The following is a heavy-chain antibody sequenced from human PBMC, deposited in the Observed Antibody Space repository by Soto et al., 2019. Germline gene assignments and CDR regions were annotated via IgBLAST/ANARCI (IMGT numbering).Heavy chain of an antibody. CDR2: IIPVFGTT. CDR1: GGLFSSFV. Sequence: QEQLVQSGPEVKKPGSSVKVSCKDSGGLFSSFVISWVRQAPGQGLEWLGGIIPVFGTTNYAVKFQDRVTITAAESTNTAYMERSRLESGDTSMYFCVRGGSPYVWFNEFWGQGTLVTVSS. CDR3: VRGGSPYVWFNEF. D-gene: IGHD3-16*01. J-gene: IGHJ4*02. V-gene: IGHV1-69*01.